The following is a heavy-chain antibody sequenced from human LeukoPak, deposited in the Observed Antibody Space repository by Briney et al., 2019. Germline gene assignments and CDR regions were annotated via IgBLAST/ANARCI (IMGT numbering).Heavy chain of an antibody. CDR3: ARGIITGVDYFDY. CDR2: IYHSGST. CDR1: GGSISSGGYY. Sequence: SSETLSLTCTVSGGSISSGGYYWSWIRQPPGKGLEWIGYIYHSGSTYYNPSLKSRVTISVDRSKNQFSLKLSSVTAEDTAVYYCARGIITGVDYFDYWGQGTLVTVSS. J-gene: IGHJ4*02. D-gene: IGHD7-27*01. V-gene: IGHV4-30-2*01.